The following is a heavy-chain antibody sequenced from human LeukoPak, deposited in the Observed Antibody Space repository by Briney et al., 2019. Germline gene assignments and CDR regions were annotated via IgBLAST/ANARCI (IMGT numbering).Heavy chain of an antibody. J-gene: IGHJ4*02. Sequence: GGSLRLSCAASGFTVSSNYVSWVRQAPGKGLEWGSVIYSSGSTYYSDSVKGRFTISRDNSKNTLHLQMNTLRAEDTAVYYCASRIATAGSVDYWGQGTLVTVSS. D-gene: IGHD6-13*01. CDR3: ASRIATAGSVDY. CDR1: GFTVSSNY. CDR2: IYSSGST. V-gene: IGHV3-53*01.